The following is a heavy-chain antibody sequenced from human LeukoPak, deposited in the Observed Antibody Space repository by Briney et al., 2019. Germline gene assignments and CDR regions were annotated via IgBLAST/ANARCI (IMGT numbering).Heavy chain of an antibody. Sequence: PSETLSLTCTVSGGSVSSDNYYWSWIRQPPGKGLEWIGYVHYSGSTNYNSSLKSRVTISVDTSKNQFSLKLSSVTAEDTAIYYCARALSVREFDYWGQGTLVTVSS. CDR3: ARALSVREFDY. CDR2: VHYSGST. CDR1: GGSVSSDNYY. V-gene: IGHV4-61*01. J-gene: IGHJ4*02. D-gene: IGHD4-17*01.